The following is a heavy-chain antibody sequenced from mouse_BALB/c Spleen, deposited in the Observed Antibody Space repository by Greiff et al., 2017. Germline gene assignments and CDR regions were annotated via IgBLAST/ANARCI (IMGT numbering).Heavy chain of an antibody. V-gene: IGHV14-1*02. CDR3: AFITTAGFAY. Sequence: VQLKQSGAELVRPGALVKLSCKASGFNIKDYYMHWVKQRPEQGLEWIGWIDPENGNTIYDPKFQGKASITADTSSNTAYLQLSSLTSEDTAVYYCAFITTAGFAYWGQGTLVTVSA. CDR1: GFNIKDYY. CDR2: IDPENGNT. J-gene: IGHJ3*01. D-gene: IGHD1-2*01.